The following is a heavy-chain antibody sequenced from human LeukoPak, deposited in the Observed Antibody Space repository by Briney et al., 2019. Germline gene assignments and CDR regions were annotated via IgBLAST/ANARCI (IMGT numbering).Heavy chain of an antibody. CDR2: IIPIFGTA. CDR1: GGTFISYA. J-gene: IGHJ4*02. V-gene: IGHV1-69*05. CDR3: ASQDSSGYYFDY. D-gene: IGHD3-22*01. Sequence: SVTVSCKASGGTFISYAISWVRQAPGQGLEWMGGIIPIFGTANYAQKFQGRVTITTDESTSTAYMELSSLRSEDTAVYYCASQDSSGYYFDYWGQGTLVTVSS.